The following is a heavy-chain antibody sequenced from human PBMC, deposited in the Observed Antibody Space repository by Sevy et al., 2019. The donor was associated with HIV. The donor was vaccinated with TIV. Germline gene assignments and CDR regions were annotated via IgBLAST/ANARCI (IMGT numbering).Heavy chain of an antibody. CDR3: ATLDFWSDHPFYGTDV. V-gene: IGHV1-24*01. J-gene: IGHJ6*02. Sequence: ASVKVSCKESRYSLSGISMHWVRQAPGKGLEWMGGFDPEDGEKIYAQKFQGRVTMTEDTSTDTAYMELRRLTSEDTAVYYCATLDFWSDHPFYGTDVWGQGTTVTVSS. CDR1: RYSLSGIS. CDR2: FDPEDGEK. D-gene: IGHD3-3*01.